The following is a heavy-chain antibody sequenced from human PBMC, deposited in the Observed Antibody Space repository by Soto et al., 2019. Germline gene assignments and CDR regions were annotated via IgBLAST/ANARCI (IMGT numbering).Heavy chain of an antibody. CDR3: AKHPKYYSGFRYFDY. V-gene: IGHV5-51*01. CDR2: IYPDDSDT. Sequence: ESLKISCKTSGFRFTSYWVGWVRQMPGKGLEWIGIIYPDDSDTRYSPSFQGQVTISADISINTTYLQWSSLRASDTATYYCAKHPKYYSGFRYFDYWGQGTRVTVS. D-gene: IGHD6-19*01. J-gene: IGHJ4*02. CDR1: GFRFTSYW.